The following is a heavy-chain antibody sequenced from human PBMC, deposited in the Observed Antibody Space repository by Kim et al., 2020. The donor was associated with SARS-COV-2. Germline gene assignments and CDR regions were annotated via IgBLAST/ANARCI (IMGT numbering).Heavy chain of an antibody. J-gene: IGHJ6*02. CDR3: ARRARRQQLVRYYYGMDV. D-gene: IGHD6-13*01. CDR1: GGSISSYY. Sequence: SETLSLTCTVSGGSISSYYWSWIRQPPGKGLEWIGYIYYSGSTNYNPSLKSRVTISVDTSKNQFSLKLSSVTAADTAVYYCARRARRQQLVRYYYGMDVWGQGTTVTVSS. CDR2: IYYSGST. V-gene: IGHV4-59*13.